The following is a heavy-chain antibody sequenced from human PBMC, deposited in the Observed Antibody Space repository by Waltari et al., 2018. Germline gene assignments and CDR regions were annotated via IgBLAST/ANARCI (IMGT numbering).Heavy chain of an antibody. CDR1: DGSISSSRYY. CDR3: ARLGKAYYYDSSGYQIDY. V-gene: IGHV4-39*01. D-gene: IGHD3-22*01. CDR2: IYYRGST. Sequence: QLQLQESGPGLVKPSETLSLHCTVSDGSISSSRYYWGWNRRPPGKGLEWIGRIYYRGSTYYNPSRKSRVTISVYTSKNQFSLKLSSVTAADTAVYYCARLGKAYYYDSSGYQIDYWGQGTLVTVSS. J-gene: IGHJ4*02.